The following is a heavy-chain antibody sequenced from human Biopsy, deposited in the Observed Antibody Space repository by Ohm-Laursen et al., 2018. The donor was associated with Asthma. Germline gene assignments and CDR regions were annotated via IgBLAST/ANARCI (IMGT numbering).Heavy chain of an antibody. CDR1: GGTFNTYV. Sequence: SSVKSCKSLGGTFNTYVIGWVRQAPGQGLEWMGGINSVFGTTTYPQKFQDRVTITADDSTSTVYMELSSLRSEDTAVYYCARKAGSCISRTCYSLDFWGQGTLVTVSS. CDR2: INSVFGTT. J-gene: IGHJ4*02. D-gene: IGHD2-2*01. CDR3: ARKAGSCISRTCYSLDF. V-gene: IGHV1-69*01.